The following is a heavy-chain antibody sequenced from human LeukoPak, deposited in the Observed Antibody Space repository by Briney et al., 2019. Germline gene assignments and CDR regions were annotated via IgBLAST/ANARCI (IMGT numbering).Heavy chain of an antibody. V-gene: IGHV1-69*13. Sequence: ASVKVSCKASGGTFSSYAISWVRQAPGQGLEWMGGIIPIFGTVNYAQKFQGRVTITADESTSTAYMELSGLRSEDTAVYYCARSNPAYYYDSSGYYFDYWGQGTLVTVSS. J-gene: IGHJ4*02. CDR1: GGTFSSYA. D-gene: IGHD3-22*01. CDR3: ARSNPAYYYDSSGYYFDY. CDR2: IIPIFGTV.